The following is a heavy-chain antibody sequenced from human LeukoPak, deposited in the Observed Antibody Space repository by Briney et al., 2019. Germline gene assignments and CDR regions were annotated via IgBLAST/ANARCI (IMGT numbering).Heavy chain of an antibody. D-gene: IGHD4-17*01. J-gene: IGHJ4*02. CDR2: INGDGSVT. CDR1: GFTFNNYW. Sequence: GGSLRLSCAASGFTFNNYWMHWVRQAPGKGPVWTSHINGDGSVTGYADSVKGRFTISRDNAKNSLYLQMNSLRAEDTAVYYCARESLTTVTTDYWGQGTLVTVSS. CDR3: ARESLTTVTTDY. V-gene: IGHV3-74*01.